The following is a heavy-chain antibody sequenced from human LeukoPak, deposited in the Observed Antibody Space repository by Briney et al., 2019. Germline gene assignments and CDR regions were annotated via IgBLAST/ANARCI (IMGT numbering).Heavy chain of an antibody. CDR3: GRRLDV. CDR2: ITHSGST. J-gene: IGHJ6*04. Sequence: SETLSLTCAVYGGSFSSYYWSWIRQPPGKGLEWIGEITHSGSTNYNPSLKSRVTISVDTSNNQFSLKLSSVTAADTAVYYCGRRLDVWGKGTTVTVSS. V-gene: IGHV4-34*01. CDR1: GGSFSSYY.